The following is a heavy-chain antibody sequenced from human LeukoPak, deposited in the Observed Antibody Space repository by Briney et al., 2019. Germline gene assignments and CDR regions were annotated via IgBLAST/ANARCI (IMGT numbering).Heavy chain of an antibody. D-gene: IGHD4-17*01. Sequence: GGSLRLSCAASGFTVSSNYMSWVRQAPGKGLEWVSVIYSGGSTYYADSVKGRFTISRHNSKNTLCLQMNSLRAEDTAVYYCARALPYDYEFYFDYWGQGTLVTVSS. V-gene: IGHV3-53*04. CDR1: GFTVSSNY. CDR3: ARALPYDYEFYFDY. CDR2: IYSGGST. J-gene: IGHJ4*02.